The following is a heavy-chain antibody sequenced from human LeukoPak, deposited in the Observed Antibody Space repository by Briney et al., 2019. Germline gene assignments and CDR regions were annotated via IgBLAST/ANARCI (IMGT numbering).Heavy chain of an antibody. V-gene: IGHV1-69*13. J-gene: IGHJ4*02. CDR3: ARGPFDWLFYFDY. Sequence: SVKVSCKASGGTFSSYAISWVRQAPGQGLGWMGGIIPIFGTANYAQKFQGRVTITADESTSTAYMELSSLRSEDTAVYYCARGPFDWLFYFDYWGQGTLVTVSS. CDR2: IIPIFGTA. CDR1: GGTFSSYA. D-gene: IGHD3-9*01.